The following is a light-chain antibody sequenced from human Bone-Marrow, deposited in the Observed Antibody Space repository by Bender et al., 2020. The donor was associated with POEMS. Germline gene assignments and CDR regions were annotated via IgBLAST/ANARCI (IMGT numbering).Light chain of an antibody. CDR3: CSYAGSTTPVL. V-gene: IGLV1-36*01. CDR1: SSNIGNNA. CDR2: YDD. Sequence: QSVLTQPPSVSDAPRQRVTISCSGSSSNIGNNAVNWYQQLPVKAPKLLIYYDDRMPAGGSDRFSGSKSGNTASLTISGPQAEDEADYYCCSYAGSTTPVLFGGGTKLTVL. J-gene: IGLJ2*01.